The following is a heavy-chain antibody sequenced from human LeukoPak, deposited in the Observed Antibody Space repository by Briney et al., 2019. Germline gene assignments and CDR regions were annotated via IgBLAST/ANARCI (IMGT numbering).Heavy chain of an antibody. J-gene: IGHJ4*02. D-gene: IGHD3-10*01. CDR1: GFTFCTHA. CDR2: IATGFDT. CDR3: ARFPGFGSGTYRLDY. V-gene: IGHV3-23*01. Sequence: GGSLRLSCAASGFTFCTHAMTWVRQAPGKGMEWVSSIATGFDTYSADSVKGRFAISRDNSKNTLYLQMNNLRADDTALYYCARFPGFGSGTYRLDYWGQGTLVTVSS.